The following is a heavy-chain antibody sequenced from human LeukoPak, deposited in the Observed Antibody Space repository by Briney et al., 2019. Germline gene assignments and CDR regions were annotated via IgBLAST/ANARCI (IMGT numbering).Heavy chain of an antibody. D-gene: IGHD1-26*01. V-gene: IGHV1-69*02. CDR3: ARGLNYGSYYRAFDI. CDR2: IIPIFGIA. Sequence: SVKVSCKASGGTFSSYTISWVRQAPGQGLEWMGRIIPIFGIANYAQKFQGRVTITADKSTSTAYMELSSLRSEDTAVYYCARGLNYGSYYRAFDIWGQGTMVTVSS. J-gene: IGHJ3*02. CDR1: GGTFSSYT.